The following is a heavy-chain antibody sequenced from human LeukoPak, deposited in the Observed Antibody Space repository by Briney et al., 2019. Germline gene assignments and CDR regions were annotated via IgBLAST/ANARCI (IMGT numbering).Heavy chain of an antibody. J-gene: IGHJ5*02. Sequence: GGSLRLSCAASGFTFSSSWMTWVRQAPGKGLEWVASINQDGGEIHYVDSVKGRFIISRDNAKNSLYLQMNSLTAEDTAVHYCVRAHHPGGWFDPWGQGTLVTVSS. D-gene: IGHD3-10*01. CDR1: GFTFSSSW. CDR3: VRAHHPGGWFDP. CDR2: INQDGGEI. V-gene: IGHV3-7*04.